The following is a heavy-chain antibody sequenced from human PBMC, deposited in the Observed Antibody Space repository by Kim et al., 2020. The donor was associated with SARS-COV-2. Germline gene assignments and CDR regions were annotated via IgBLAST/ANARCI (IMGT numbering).Heavy chain of an antibody. J-gene: IGHJ4*02. D-gene: IGHD5-12*01. Sequence: GGSLRLSCTVSGFNFAIHVMHWVRQAPAKGLEWVAAISHDGNDKYYADSVKGRFTISRDNSKTAVYLHMSSLRGDDTAVYYCARSVSAYDLFDYWGQGGLATVSA. CDR1: GFNFAIHV. V-gene: IGHV3-30*15. CDR2: ISHDGNDK. CDR3: ARSVSAYDLFDY.